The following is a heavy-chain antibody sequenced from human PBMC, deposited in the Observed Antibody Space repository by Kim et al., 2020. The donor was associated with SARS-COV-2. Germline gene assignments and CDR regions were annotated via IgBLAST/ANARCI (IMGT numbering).Heavy chain of an antibody. J-gene: IGHJ4*02. CDR1: GYTFTSYA. V-gene: IGHV7-4-1*02. Sequence: ASVKVSCKASGYTFTSYAMNWVRQAPGQGLEWMGWINTNTGNPTYAQGFTGRFVFSLDTSVSTAYLQISSLKAEDTAVYYCARGSTPRVVAANDYWGQGTLVTVSS. CDR2: INTNTGNP. CDR3: ARGSTPRVVAANDY. D-gene: IGHD2-15*01.